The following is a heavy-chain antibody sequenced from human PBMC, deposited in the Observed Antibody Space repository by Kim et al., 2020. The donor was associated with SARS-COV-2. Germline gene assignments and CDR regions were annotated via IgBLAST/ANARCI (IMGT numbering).Heavy chain of an antibody. CDR1: GYSFTSYW. CDR2: IYPGDSDT. CDR3: ARHVFSGSSWRAFDI. J-gene: IGHJ3*02. V-gene: IGHV5-51*01. Sequence: GEALKISCKGSGYSFTSYWIGWVRQMPGKGLEWIGIIYPGDSDTRYSPSFQGQVTISADKSISTAYLKWSSLKASDTALYYCARHVFSGSSWRAFDIWGQGTMVTVSS. D-gene: IGHD6-13*01.